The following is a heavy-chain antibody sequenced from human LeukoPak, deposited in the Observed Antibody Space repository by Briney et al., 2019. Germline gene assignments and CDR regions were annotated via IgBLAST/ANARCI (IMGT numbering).Heavy chain of an antibody. CDR1: VYTFTDYY. J-gene: IGHJ4*02. Sequence: EASVKVSCKASVYTFTDYYIHWVRQAPGQGLEWMGWINPNSDYTFYAQKFQGRVTLTRDTSISTVYMELTTLTSDDTALYYCAVAPGDYWGQGTLVSVSA. V-gene: IGHV1-2*02. D-gene: IGHD2-21*01. CDR3: AVAPGDY. CDR2: INPNSDYT.